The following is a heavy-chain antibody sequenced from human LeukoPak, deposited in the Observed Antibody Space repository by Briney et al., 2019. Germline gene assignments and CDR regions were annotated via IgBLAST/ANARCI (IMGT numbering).Heavy chain of an antibody. Sequence: RRSLRLSCAAAGFTPSSYWMHWVRQCPGKGLVWVSRINSDGSSSSYTDSVKGRFTISTDNAKNTLYLQMNSLTAEDTAVYYCARGPEAFDIWGEGTMVSVSS. CDR3: ARGPEAFDI. V-gene: IGHV3-74*01. CDR2: INSDGSSS. J-gene: IGHJ3*02. CDR1: GFTPSSYW.